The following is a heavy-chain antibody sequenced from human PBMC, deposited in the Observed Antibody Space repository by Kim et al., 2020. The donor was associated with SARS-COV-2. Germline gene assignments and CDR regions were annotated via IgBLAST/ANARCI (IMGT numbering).Heavy chain of an antibody. D-gene: IGHD3-9*01. CDR2: IYWDDDK. CDR3: VYRRDDIHAGYYGMDV. Sequence: SGPTLVKPSQTLTLTCTFSGFSLSTNGVNVGWIRQTPGKALEWLALIYWDDDKRYSPSLKSRLTITKDTSKNQVVLLMTDMDPVDTATYYCVYRRDDIHAGYYGMDVWGQGTTVTVSS. CDR1: GFSLSTNGVN. V-gene: IGHV2-5*02. J-gene: IGHJ6*02.